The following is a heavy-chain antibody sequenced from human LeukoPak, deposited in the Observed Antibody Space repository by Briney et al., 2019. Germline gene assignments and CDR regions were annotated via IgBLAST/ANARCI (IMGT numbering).Heavy chain of an antibody. J-gene: IGHJ4*02. CDR3: AKKHFPTSGWIDS. D-gene: IGHD6-19*01. Sequence: PGGSLRLSCAASGFTFSSYAVNWVRQAPGKGLEWVSLITASGGSTYYADSVKGRFTISRDNSKNTVSLEMNSLRAEDTAVYYCAKKHFPTSGWIDSWGQGTLVTVSS. V-gene: IGHV3-23*01. CDR2: ITASGGST. CDR1: GFTFSSYA.